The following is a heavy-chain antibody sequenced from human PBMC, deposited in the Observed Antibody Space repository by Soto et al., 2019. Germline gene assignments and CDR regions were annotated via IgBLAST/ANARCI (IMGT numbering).Heavy chain of an antibody. J-gene: IGHJ4*02. V-gene: IGHV3-15*05. CDR3: TTRVFPRDY. CDR1: GLTFSDAW. CDR2: IRSNTDGGTA. Sequence: LRLSCVGSGLTFSDAWMTWVRQAPGKGLEWVGRIRSNTDGGTADYAAPVKGRFTISRDDSEKTLYLQMNSLKTEDTSVYYCTTRVFPRDYWGQGTLVTVSS.